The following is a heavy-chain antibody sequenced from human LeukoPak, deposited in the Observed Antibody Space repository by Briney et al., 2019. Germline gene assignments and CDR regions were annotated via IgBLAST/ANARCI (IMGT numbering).Heavy chain of an antibody. J-gene: IGHJ6*02. V-gene: IGHV3-23*01. D-gene: IGHD6-19*01. CDR2: VSGGGGNT. Sequence: PGGSLRLSCAASGFTFSSYSMNWVRQAPGKGLEWVSAVSGGGGNTYYADSVKGRFTISRDKSKNTLYLQMNSLRVEDTAVYYCAKALRAVAGFISMDVWGQGTTVTVSS. CDR3: AKALRAVAGFISMDV. CDR1: GFTFSSYS.